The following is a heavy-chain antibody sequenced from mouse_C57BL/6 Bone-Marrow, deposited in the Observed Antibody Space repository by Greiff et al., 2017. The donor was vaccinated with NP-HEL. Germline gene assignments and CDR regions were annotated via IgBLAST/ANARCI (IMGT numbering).Heavy chain of an antibody. V-gene: IGHV3-5*01. Sequence: EVKVVESGPGLVKPSQTVFLTCTVTGISITTGNYRWSWIRQFPGNKLEWIGYIYYSGTITYNPSLTSRTTITRDTPKNQFFLEMNSLTAEDTATYYCARERGYDGYLYYAMDYWGQGTSVTVSS. CDR3: ARERGYDGYLYYAMDY. CDR1: GISITTGNYR. J-gene: IGHJ4*01. CDR2: IYYSGTI. D-gene: IGHD2-3*01.